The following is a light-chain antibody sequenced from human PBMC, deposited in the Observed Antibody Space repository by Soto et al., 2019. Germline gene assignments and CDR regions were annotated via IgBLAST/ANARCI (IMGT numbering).Light chain of an antibody. V-gene: IGKV1-27*01. Sequence: DIQMTQSPSSLSAPVGDRVTITCRASQGISNSLAWYQQKPGKVPKLLIYVASTLQAGVPSRFSGSGSGTDFTLTISSLQPEDVATYYCQKYNSAPLTFGPGTRVDIK. CDR1: QGISNS. CDR3: QKYNSAPLT. CDR2: VAS. J-gene: IGKJ3*01.